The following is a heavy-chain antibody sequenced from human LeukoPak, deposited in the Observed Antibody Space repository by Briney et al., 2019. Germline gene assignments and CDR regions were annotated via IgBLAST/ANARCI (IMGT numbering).Heavy chain of an antibody. Sequence: PGGSLRLSCAPSGFTFSSYAMSWVRQAPGKGLEWVSAIGSSGGDTYYADSVKGRFTISRDNAKNTLYLQMNSLRAEDTAIYYCARDQSTAGPTTADYWGQGTLVTVSS. CDR3: ARDQSTAGPTTADY. D-gene: IGHD1-26*01. J-gene: IGHJ4*02. V-gene: IGHV3-23*01. CDR1: GFTFSSYA. CDR2: IGSSGGDT.